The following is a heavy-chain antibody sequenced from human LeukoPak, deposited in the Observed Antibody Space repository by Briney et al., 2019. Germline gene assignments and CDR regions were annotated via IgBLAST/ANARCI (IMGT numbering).Heavy chain of an antibody. CDR3: ARSGRGVDSFCFYMDV. CDR1: GFTFSQYW. D-gene: IGHD3-10*01. CDR2: IKHDGSEKQDGSEK. V-gene: IGHV3-7*01. Sequence: GGSLRLSCAASGFTFSQYWMSWVRQAPGKGLEWVANIKHDGSEKQDGSEKNYVDSVKGRFTISRDNAKNSLYLQMNSLRAEDTAVYYCARSGRGVDSFCFYMDVWGKGTTVTVSS. J-gene: IGHJ6*03.